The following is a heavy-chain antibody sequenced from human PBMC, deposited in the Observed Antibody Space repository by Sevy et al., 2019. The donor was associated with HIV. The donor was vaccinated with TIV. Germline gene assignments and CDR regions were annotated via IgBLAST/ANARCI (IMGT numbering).Heavy chain of an antibody. CDR1: GFPVRSNY. J-gene: IGHJ4*02. Sequence: AGSLRLSCAVSGFPVRSNYISWVRQAPGKGLEWVSTIYAGGNTYYAVPVKGRFSISRDNSKINVYLQINSLGGEDPYFYDCARESVSGYNLWGQGTLVTVSS. CDR3: ARESVSGYNL. CDR2: IYAGGNT. D-gene: IGHD5-12*01. V-gene: IGHV3-53*01.